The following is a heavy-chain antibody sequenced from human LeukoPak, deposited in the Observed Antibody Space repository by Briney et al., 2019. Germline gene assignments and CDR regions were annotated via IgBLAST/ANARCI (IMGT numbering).Heavy chain of an antibody. Sequence: GGSLRLSCAASGFTFSSYGMHWVRQAPGKGLEWVAFIRYDGSNKYYADSVKGRFTISRDNSKNTLYLQMNSPRAEDTAVYYCAKDTTPPKAGFDPWGQGTLVTVSS. CDR2: IRYDGSNK. J-gene: IGHJ5*02. CDR1: GFTFSSYG. D-gene: IGHD1-14*01. CDR3: AKDTTPPKAGFDP. V-gene: IGHV3-30*02.